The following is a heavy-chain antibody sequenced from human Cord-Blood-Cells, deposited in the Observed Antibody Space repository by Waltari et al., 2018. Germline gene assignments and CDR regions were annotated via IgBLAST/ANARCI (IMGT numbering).Heavy chain of an antibody. CDR1: GGSISSYY. V-gene: IGHV4-59*01. J-gene: IGHJ3*02. D-gene: IGHD3-3*01. CDR3: ARLILWSGYYDAFDI. Sequence: QVQLQESGPGLVKPSETLSLTCTVSGGSISSYYWSWIRQPPGKGLEWIGYIYYSGSTNYNPSLKSRVTISVDTSKNQFSLKLSSVTAADTAVYYCARLILWSGYYDAFDIWGQGTMVTVSS. CDR2: IYYSGST.